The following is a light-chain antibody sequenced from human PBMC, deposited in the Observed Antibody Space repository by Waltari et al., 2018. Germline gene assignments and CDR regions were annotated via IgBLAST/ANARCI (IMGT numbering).Light chain of an antibody. V-gene: IGLV2-11*01. CDR3: CSFAGSDTFV. Sequence: QSALTQPRSVSGSPGQSVTISCTGTSLDVGGYHYVSWFQQHPGKVPKLLIYDVSERPSDVPLRFSVSKSANTASLTISGLQTEDEADYYCCSFAGSDTFVFGTGSRVTVL. J-gene: IGLJ1*01. CDR1: SLDVGGYHY. CDR2: DVS.